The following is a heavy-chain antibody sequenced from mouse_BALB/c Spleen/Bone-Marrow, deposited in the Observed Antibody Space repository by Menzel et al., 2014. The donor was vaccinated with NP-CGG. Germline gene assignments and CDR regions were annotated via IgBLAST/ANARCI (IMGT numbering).Heavy chain of an antibody. CDR3: TRDAMDY. V-gene: IGHV5-6-4*01. Sequence: EVQLVESGGGLVKPGGSLKLSCAASGFTFSSYTMSWVRQTPEKRLEWVATISSGGSYTYYPDSVKGRFTISRDNAKNTLYLQMSSLKSEDTAMYYCTRDAMDYWGQGTSVTVPS. CDR1: GFTFSSYT. CDR2: ISSGGSYT. J-gene: IGHJ4*01.